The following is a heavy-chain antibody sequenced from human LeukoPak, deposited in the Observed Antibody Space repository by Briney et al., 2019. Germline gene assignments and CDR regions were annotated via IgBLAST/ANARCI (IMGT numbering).Heavy chain of an antibody. CDR3: ARVIEVRGVILGALDY. D-gene: IGHD3-10*01. Sequence: SVKVSCKASGGTFSSYAISWVRQAPGQGLEWMGGIIPIFGTANYAQKFQGRVTITADESTSTAYMELSSLRSEDTAVYYCARVIEVRGVILGALDYWGQGTLVTVPS. V-gene: IGHV1-69*01. CDR1: GGTFSSYA. CDR2: IIPIFGTA. J-gene: IGHJ4*02.